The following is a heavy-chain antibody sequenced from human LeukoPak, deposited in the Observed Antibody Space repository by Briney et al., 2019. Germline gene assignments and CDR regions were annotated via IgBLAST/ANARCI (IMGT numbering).Heavy chain of an antibody. CDR3: ARDSTILNWFDP. CDR2: ISSSSSTI. CDR1: GFTFSSYA. J-gene: IGHJ5*02. D-gene: IGHD3-9*01. V-gene: IGHV3-48*02. Sequence: PGGSLRLSCAASGFTFSSYAMHWVRQAPGKGLEWVSFISSSSSTIYYADSVKGRFTISRDNAKNSLYLQMNSLRDEDTAVYYCARDSTILNWFDPWGQGTLVTVSS.